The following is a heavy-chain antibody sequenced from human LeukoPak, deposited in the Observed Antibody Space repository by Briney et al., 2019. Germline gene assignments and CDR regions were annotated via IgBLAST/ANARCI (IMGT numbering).Heavy chain of an antibody. Sequence: PSETLSLACTVSGGSISSSSYYWGWIRQPPGKGLEWIGSIYYSGSTYYNPSLKSRVTISVDTSKNQFSLKLSSVTAADTAVYYCARLGYSYGHIDYWGQGTMVTVSS. CDR1: GGSISSSSYY. J-gene: IGHJ4*02. D-gene: IGHD5-18*01. CDR3: ARLGYSYGHIDY. CDR2: IYYSGST. V-gene: IGHV4-39*01.